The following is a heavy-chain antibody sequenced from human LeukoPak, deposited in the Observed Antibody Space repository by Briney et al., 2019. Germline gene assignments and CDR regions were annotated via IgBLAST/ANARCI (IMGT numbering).Heavy chain of an antibody. CDR1: VGSISIYY. D-gene: IGHD1-26*01. J-gene: IGHJ4*02. CDR3: ARERYRGSYVLGGY. V-gene: IGHV4-59*13. CDR2: IYYSGST. Sequence: PSDTLSLTCTVSVGSISIYYWRCIPQPPGEGRECGGYIYYSGSTNYNPFPKSRVTISVDTSKNQFCLKLSSVTAADTAVYYCARERYRGSYVLGGYWGQGTLVTVSS.